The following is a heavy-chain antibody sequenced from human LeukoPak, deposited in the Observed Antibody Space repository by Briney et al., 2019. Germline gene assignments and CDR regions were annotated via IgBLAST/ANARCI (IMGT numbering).Heavy chain of an antibody. V-gene: IGHV3-48*03. CDR2: FGSTGTI. D-gene: IGHD4-11*01. J-gene: IGHJ4*02. Sequence: GGSLRLSCAASGFTFSTYAMNWIRQAPGKGLEWVVYFGSTGTIHYADSMRGRFTISRDNAEMSLFLQMSSLRVDDTAVYYCARSNGLRYFDRWGQGTLVTVSS. CDR3: ARSNGLRYFDR. CDR1: GFTFSTYA.